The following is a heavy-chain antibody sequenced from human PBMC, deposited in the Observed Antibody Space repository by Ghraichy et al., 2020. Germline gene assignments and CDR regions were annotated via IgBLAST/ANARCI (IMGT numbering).Heavy chain of an antibody. CDR2: TYYRSKWYN. D-gene: IGHD6-13*01. J-gene: IGHJ3*02. CDR1: GDSVSSNSAA. V-gene: IGHV6-1*01. CDR3: ATHSSSWDGFAFDI. Sequence: LRLSCAISGDSVSSNSAAWNWIRQSPSRGLEWLGRTYYRSKWYNDYAVSVKSRITINPDTSKNQFSLQLNSVTPEDTAVYYCATHSSSWDGFAFDIWGQGTMVTVSS.